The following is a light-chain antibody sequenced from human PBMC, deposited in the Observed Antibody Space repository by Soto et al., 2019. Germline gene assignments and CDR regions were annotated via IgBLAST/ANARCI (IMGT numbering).Light chain of an antibody. CDR2: GAS. CDR1: QSVISSY. CDR3: QRYGNSPWT. J-gene: IGKJ1*01. V-gene: IGKV3-20*01. Sequence: EIVLTQSPDTLSLSPGDRATLSCRASQSVISSYLAWYQQKPGQAPRLLIYGASNRATGIPDRFSGSGSGTDFTLTISRLEPEDFAVYYCQRYGNSPWTFGQGTKVDIK.